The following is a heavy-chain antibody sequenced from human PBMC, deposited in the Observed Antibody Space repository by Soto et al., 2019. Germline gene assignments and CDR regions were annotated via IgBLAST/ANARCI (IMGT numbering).Heavy chain of an antibody. J-gene: IGHJ5*02. Sequence: QVQLQESGPGLVKPSQTLSLTCTVSGGSISSGGYYWSWIRQHPGKGLEWIGYIYYSGSTYYNPSLKSRVTISVDTSKNQFSLKLSSVTAADTAVYYCVRGADYYDSSGYSGWFDPWGQGTLVTVSS. V-gene: IGHV4-31*03. CDR2: IYYSGST. D-gene: IGHD3-22*01. CDR3: VRGADYYDSSGYSGWFDP. CDR1: GGSISSGGYY.